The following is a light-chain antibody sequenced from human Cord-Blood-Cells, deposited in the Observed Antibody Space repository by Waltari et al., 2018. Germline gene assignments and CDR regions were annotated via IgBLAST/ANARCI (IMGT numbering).Light chain of an antibody. CDR3: QQYYSFPYT. J-gene: IGKJ2*01. CDR2: AAS. CDR1: QGIRSY. V-gene: IGKV1D-8*01. Sequence: VIWMTQSPSLLSASTGDRVTISCRMSQGIRSYLAWYQQKPGKAPELLIYAASTLQSAVPSRFSCSGAGTDFTLTISCLQSEDFATYYCQQYYSFPYTFGQGTKLEIK.